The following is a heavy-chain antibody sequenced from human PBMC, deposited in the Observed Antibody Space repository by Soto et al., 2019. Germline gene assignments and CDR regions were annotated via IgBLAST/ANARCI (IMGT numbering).Heavy chain of an antibody. CDR2: ISGSGGST. V-gene: IGHV3-23*01. CDR3: AKSHLGSCYSGYCPKYYFDY. Sequence: PGGSLRLSCAASGFTFSSYAMSWVRQAPGKGLEWVSAISGSGGSTYYADSVKGRFTISRDNSKNTLYLQMNSLRAEDTAVYYCAKSHLGSCYSGYCPKYYFDYWGQGTLVTVSS. D-gene: IGHD2-15*01. J-gene: IGHJ4*02. CDR1: GFTFSSYA.